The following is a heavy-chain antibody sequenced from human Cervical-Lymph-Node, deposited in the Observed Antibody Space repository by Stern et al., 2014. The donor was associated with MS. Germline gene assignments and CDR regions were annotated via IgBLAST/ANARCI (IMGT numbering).Heavy chain of an antibody. Sequence: VQLVQSGAEVKKPGSSVKVSCKASGGTFSSYAISWVRQATGQGLEWMGGIIPIFGTANYAQKFQGRVTITADESTSTAYMELSSLRSEDTAVYYCARGPKYSSSWVPYYWGQGTLVTVSS. CDR1: GGTFSSYA. CDR2: IIPIFGTA. V-gene: IGHV1-69*01. D-gene: IGHD6-13*01. J-gene: IGHJ4*02. CDR3: ARGPKYSSSWVPYY.